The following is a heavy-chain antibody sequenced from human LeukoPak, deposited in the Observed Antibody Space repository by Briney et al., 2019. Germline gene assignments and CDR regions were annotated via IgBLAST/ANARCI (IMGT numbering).Heavy chain of an antibody. CDR3: ARYRSYASDFDY. J-gene: IGHJ4*02. V-gene: IGHV4-59*01. D-gene: IGHD3-10*01. CDR1: GGSISSYY. Sequence: PSETLSLTCTVSGGSISSYYWSWIRQPPGKGLEWIGYIYYSGSTNYNPSLKSRVTISVDTSKNQFSLKLSSVTAADTAVYYCARYRSYASDFDYWGQGTLVTVSS. CDR2: IYYSGST.